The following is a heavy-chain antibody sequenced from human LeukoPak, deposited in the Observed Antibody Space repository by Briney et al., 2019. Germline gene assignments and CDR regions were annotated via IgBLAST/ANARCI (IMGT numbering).Heavy chain of an antibody. J-gene: IGHJ4*02. Sequence: GGSLRLSCAVSGFTFSDHFLDWVRQAPGKGLEWVGRSRNKAKSYTTEYAASVKGRFTISRDDSKNSLYLQMNSLKAEDTAVYYCVRVGSVAGSDYLDYWGQGTLVTVSS. V-gene: IGHV3-72*01. CDR2: SRNKAKSYTT. CDR1: GFTFSDHF. CDR3: VRVGSVAGSDYLDY. D-gene: IGHD6-19*01.